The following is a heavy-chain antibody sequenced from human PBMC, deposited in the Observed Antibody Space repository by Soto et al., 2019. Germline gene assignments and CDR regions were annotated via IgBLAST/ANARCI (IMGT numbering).Heavy chain of an antibody. CDR3: ARGPLSYFDY. J-gene: IGHJ4*02. CDR1: GFTFSSYT. CDR2: ISSRSTNT. V-gene: IGHV3-21*02. Sequence: EVQLVESGGGLVKPGGSLRLSCEDSGFTFSSYTMNWVRRAPGKGLEWVSSISSRSTNTHYADSVRGRFTISRDNAKRSLSLHMNSLRAEDTAVYYCARGPLSYFDYWGQGTLVTVSS.